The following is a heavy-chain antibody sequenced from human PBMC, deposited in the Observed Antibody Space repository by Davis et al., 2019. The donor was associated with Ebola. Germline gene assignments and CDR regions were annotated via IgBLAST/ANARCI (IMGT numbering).Heavy chain of an antibody. CDR1: GFTFSHYG. V-gene: IGHV3-33*01. D-gene: IGHD4-17*01. CDR3: ARHVYGDFWFFDL. J-gene: IGHJ2*01. CDR2: IWSHGNDY. Sequence: GESLKISCAASGFTFSHYGMHWVRQAPGKGLEWVAGIWSHGNDYVYGDSVRGRFTISRDNSNNTLFLQMNSVRAEDTAVYYCARHVYGDFWFFDLWGRGTRVTVSS.